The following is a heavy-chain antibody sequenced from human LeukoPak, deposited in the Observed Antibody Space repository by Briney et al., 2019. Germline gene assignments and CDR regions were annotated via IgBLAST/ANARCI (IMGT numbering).Heavy chain of an antibody. CDR3: ARSPGWSGYYSYYYYMDV. J-gene: IGHJ6*03. D-gene: IGHD3-3*01. CDR1: GFTFDDYA. Sequence: PGGSLRLSCAASGFTFDDYAMHWVRQAPGKGLEWVSGISWNSGSIGYADSVKGRFTISRDNAKNSLYLQMNSLRAEDTAVYYCARSPGWSGYYSYYYYMDVWGKGTTVTVSS. V-gene: IGHV3-9*01. CDR2: ISWNSGSI.